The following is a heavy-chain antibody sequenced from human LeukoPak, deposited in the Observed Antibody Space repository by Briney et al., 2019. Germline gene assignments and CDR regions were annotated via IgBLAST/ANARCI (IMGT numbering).Heavy chain of an antibody. V-gene: IGHV3-7*01. CDR2: IKQDEGQK. D-gene: IGHD3-10*01. CDR3: ARVFYYGSRYYYMDV. CDR1: GFTFSSYW. J-gene: IGHJ6*03. Sequence: GGSLRLSCVASGFTFSSYWMSWARQAPGKGLEWVANIKQDEGQKYYVDSVKGRFTISRDNAQKTLYLQMSSLRDEDTAVYFCARVFYYGSRYYYMDVWGKGTPVTISS.